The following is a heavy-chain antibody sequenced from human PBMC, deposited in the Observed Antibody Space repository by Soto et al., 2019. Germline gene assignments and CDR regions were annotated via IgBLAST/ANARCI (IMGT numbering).Heavy chain of an antibody. CDR3: ARGLRGVGFLYYFDY. CDR1: GYTFTGYY. Sequence: QVQLVQSGAEVKKPGASVKVSCKASGYTFTGYYMHWVRQAPGQGLEWMGWINPNSGGTNYAQKFQGWVTMTRDTSISTAYMELSWLRSDDTAVYYCARGLRGVGFLYYFDYWGQGTLVTVSS. D-gene: IGHD2-21*01. CDR2: INPNSGGT. V-gene: IGHV1-2*04. J-gene: IGHJ4*02.